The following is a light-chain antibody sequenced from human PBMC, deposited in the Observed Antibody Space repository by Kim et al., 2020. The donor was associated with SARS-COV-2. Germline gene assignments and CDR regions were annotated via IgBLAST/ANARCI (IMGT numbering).Light chain of an antibody. J-gene: IGKJ4*01. Sequence: SVGDRVTITCRASQGISSWLVWYQQKPRKAPKLLIYAASSLQSRVPSRFSGSGSGTDFTLTISSLQPEDFASYYCQQANSFHPITFGGGTKVDIK. CDR3: QQANSFHPIT. V-gene: IGKV1D-12*01. CDR2: AAS. CDR1: QGISSW.